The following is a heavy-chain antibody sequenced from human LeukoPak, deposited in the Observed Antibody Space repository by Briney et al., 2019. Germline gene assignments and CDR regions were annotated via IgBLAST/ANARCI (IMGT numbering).Heavy chain of an antibody. D-gene: IGHD2-21*02. CDR3: AKDMSGGDCPDY. CDR2: ISYDGSDK. J-gene: IGHJ4*02. CDR1: GFNFSRHT. Sequence: PGGSLRLSCAASGFNFSRHTMNWVRQAPGKGLEWVALISYDGSDKDYAKSVKGRFTISRDNSKNTLYLQMNSLRAEDTAVYYCAKDMSGGDCPDYWGQGTLVTVSS. V-gene: IGHV3-30*04.